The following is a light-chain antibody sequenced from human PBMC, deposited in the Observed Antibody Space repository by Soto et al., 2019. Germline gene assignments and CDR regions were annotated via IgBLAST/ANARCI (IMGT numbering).Light chain of an antibody. CDR3: SSYTSIVTLV. V-gene: IGLV2-14*01. CDR1: SSDVGGYNY. J-gene: IGLJ2*01. CDR2: EVA. Sequence: QAVLTQPASVSGSPGQSITISCTGTSSDVGGYNYVSWYQQHPGKAPKLIIYEVAHRPSGVSDRFSGSKSGNTASLTISGLQAEDEADYYCSSYTSIVTLVFGGGTKLTVL.